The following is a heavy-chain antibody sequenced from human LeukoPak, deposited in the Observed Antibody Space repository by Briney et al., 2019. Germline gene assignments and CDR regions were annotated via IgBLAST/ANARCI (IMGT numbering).Heavy chain of an antibody. CDR2: IHGDGSTT. Sequence: GGSLRLSCAASGFTFSSYSMHWVRQAPGKGLMWVSRIHGDGSTTNYADSVKGRFSISRDNAKNTLYLQMNSLGAEDTAVYYCALPSCGGDCYSGWGQGTLVTVSS. D-gene: IGHD2-21*02. CDR1: GFTFSSYS. CDR3: ALPSCGGDCYSG. V-gene: IGHV3-74*01. J-gene: IGHJ4*02.